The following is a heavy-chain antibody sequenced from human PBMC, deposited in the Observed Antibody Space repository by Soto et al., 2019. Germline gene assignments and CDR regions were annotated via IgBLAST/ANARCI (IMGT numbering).Heavy chain of an antibody. D-gene: IGHD6-19*01. CDR2: IYYSGST. J-gene: IGHJ5*02. CDR3: ARDIRSGRWLVTAGWFDP. Sequence: QVQLQESGPGPVKPSETLSLTCTVSGGSISSYYWSWIRQPPGKGLEWIGYIYYSGSTNYNPSLKSRVTISVDTSKNQFSLKLSSVTAADTAVYYCARDIRSGRWLVTAGWFDPWGQGTLVTVSS. V-gene: IGHV4-59*01. CDR1: GGSISSYY.